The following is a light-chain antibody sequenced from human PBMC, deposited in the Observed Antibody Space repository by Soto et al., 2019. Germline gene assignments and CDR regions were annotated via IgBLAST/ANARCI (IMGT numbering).Light chain of an antibody. CDR3: PQRSNWSQT. Sequence: EIVLTQSPATLYLSPGERATLSCRASQSVSSYLAWYQHKPGQAPRLLIYDASNRATGIPARFSGSGSGTDFTLTISSLKPEDFAGYYCPQRSNWSQTFGQGTKLEIK. V-gene: IGKV3-11*01. J-gene: IGKJ2*01. CDR2: DAS. CDR1: QSVSSY.